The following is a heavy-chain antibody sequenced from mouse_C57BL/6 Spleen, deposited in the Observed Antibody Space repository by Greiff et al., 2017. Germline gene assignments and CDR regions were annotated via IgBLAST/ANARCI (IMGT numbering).Heavy chain of an antibody. CDR1: GFNITDYY. CDR2: IDPEDGDT. CDR3: TTECYGNRYYF. J-gene: IGHJ2*01. Sequence: VQLQQSGAELVRPGASVKLSCTASGFNITDYYMHWVKQRPEQGLEWIGRIDPEDGDTEYAPKFQGKVPMTADKSSNTPYLQLRSLTSEDTAFYYCTTECYGNRYYFWGQGTTLTVSS. D-gene: IGHD1-1*01. V-gene: IGHV14-1*01.